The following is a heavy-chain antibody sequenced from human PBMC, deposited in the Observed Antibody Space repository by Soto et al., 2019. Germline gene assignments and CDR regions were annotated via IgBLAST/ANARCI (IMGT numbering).Heavy chain of an antibody. D-gene: IGHD2-2*01. CDR2: IIPIFGTA. V-gene: IGHV1-69*13. Sequence: SVKVSCKASGGTFSSYAISWVRQAPGQGLEWMGGIIPIFGTANYAQKFQGRVTITADESTSTAYMELSSLRSEDTAVYYCARDCSSTSCYVEDKTYYYYGMDVWGQGTTVTVSS. J-gene: IGHJ6*02. CDR1: GGTFSSYA. CDR3: ARDCSSTSCYVEDKTYYYYGMDV.